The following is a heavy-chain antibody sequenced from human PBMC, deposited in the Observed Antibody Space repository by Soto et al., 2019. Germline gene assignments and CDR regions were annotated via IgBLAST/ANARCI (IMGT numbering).Heavy chain of an antibody. D-gene: IGHD6-6*01. CDR3: AKDLTSRSSDYYFDY. J-gene: IGHJ4*02. Sequence: LRLSCAAFGFTFSNYGIHWVRQAPGKGLEWVAVISYSGNDYHYADSVKGRFTISRDNSKNTLYLQMNSLRAEDTAVYYCAKDLTSRSSDYYFDYWGQGTLVTVSS. V-gene: IGHV3-30*18. CDR2: ISYSGNDY. CDR1: GFTFSNYG.